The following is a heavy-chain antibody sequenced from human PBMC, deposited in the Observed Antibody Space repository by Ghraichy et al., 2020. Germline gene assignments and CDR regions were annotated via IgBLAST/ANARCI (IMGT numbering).Heavy chain of an antibody. CDR1: GGSFSGYY. CDR3: ARGYYDFWSGYYTTRPTRWFDP. CDR2: INHSGST. J-gene: IGHJ5*02. V-gene: IGHV4-34*01. D-gene: IGHD3-3*01. Sequence: SETLSLTCAVYGGSFSGYYWSWIRQPPGKGLEWIGEINHSGSTNYNPSLKSRVTISVDTSKNQFSLKLSSVTAADTAVYYCARGYYDFWSGYYTTRPTRWFDPWGQGTLVTVSS.